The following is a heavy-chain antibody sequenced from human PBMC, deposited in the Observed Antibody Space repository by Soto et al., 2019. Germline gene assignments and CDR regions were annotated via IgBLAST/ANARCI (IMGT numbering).Heavy chain of an antibody. CDR2: INHSGST. CDR1: GGSFSGYY. CDR3: ARVGGGTSVSLRYFDWTAYGMDV. V-gene: IGHV4-34*01. Sequence: QVQLQQWGAGLLKPSETLSLTCAVYGGSFSGYYWSWIRQPPGKGLEWIGEINHSGSTNYNPSLKSRVTISVDTSKNQFSLKLSSVTAADTAVYYCARVGGGTSVSLRYFDWTAYGMDVWGQGTTVTVSS. J-gene: IGHJ6*02. D-gene: IGHD3-9*01.